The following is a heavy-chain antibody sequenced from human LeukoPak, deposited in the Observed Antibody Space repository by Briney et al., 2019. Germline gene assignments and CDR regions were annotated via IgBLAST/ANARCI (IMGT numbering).Heavy chain of an antibody. CDR3: AKDINDFWRGGGYNAFDI. J-gene: IGHJ3*02. CDR2: ISWNSGSI. CDR1: GFTFDDYA. Sequence: GGSLRLSCAASGFTFDDYAMHWVRQAPGKGLEWVSGISWNSGSIGYADSVKGRFTISRDNAKNSLYLQMNSLRAEDMALYYCAKDINDFWRGGGYNAFDIWGQGTMVTVSS. V-gene: IGHV3-9*03. D-gene: IGHD3-3*01.